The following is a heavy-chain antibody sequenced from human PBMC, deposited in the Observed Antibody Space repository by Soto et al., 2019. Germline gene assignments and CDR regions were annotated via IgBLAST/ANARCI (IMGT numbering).Heavy chain of an antibody. D-gene: IGHD6-6*01. CDR2: IYPGDSGT. Sequence: GESLKICCKGSGYSFTSYWIGWVRQMPGKGLEWMGIIYPGDSGTRYSPSFQGQVTISADKSISTAHLQWSSLKASYTAMYYCARRKQLRQDDAFDIWGQGTMVTVSS. J-gene: IGHJ3*02. V-gene: IGHV5-51*01. CDR3: ARRKQLRQDDAFDI. CDR1: GYSFTSYW.